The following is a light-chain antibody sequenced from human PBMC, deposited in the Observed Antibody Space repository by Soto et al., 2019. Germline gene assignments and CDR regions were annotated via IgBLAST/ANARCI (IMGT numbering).Light chain of an antibody. CDR1: QGVATN. J-gene: IGKJ1*01. CDR2: GAS. Sequence: EIVLTQSPGTLSLSPGERATLSCRASQGVATNLAWYQQRPGQAPRLLIYGASKRAIGLPARFSGSGSGTEFTLTITSLQSEDFAVYYCQQYNKWPQTFGQGTKVDI. V-gene: IGKV3-15*01. CDR3: QQYNKWPQT.